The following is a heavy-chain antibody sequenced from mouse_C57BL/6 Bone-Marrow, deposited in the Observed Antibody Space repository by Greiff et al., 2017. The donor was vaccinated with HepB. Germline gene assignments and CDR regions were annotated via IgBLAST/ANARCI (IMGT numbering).Heavy chain of an antibody. CDR3: TTGYGSSSYWYFDV. J-gene: IGHJ1*03. V-gene: IGHV14-4*01. CDR2: IDPENGDT. Sequence: VQLQESGAELVRPGASVKLSCTASGFNIKDDYMHWVKQRPEQGLEWIGWIDPENGDTEYASKFQGKATIPADTSSNTAYLQLSSLTSEDTAVYYCTTGYGSSSYWYFDVWGTGTTVTVSS. D-gene: IGHD1-1*01. CDR1: GFNIKDDY.